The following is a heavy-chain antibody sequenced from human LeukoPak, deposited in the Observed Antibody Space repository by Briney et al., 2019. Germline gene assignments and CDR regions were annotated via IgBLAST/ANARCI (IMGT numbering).Heavy chain of an antibody. V-gene: IGHV4-59*01. D-gene: IGHD6-13*01. CDR2: IYYSGST. CDR3: ARDQDSSTWYMGMDV. Sequence: PSETLSLTCTVSGGSISSYYWSWIRQPPGKGLEWIGYIYYSGSTKYNPSLKSRVTISVDTSENQFSLKLSSVSAADTAVYYCARDQDSSTWYMGMDVWGQGTTVTVSS. CDR1: GGSISSYY. J-gene: IGHJ6*02.